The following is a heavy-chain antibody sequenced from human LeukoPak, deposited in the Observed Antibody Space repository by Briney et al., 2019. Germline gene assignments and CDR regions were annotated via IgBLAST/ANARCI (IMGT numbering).Heavy chain of an antibody. CDR2: ISSSSSTI. V-gene: IGHV3-48*01. Sequence: PGGSLRLSCVASGLTVSSYSMNWVRQAPGKGLEWVSYISSSSSTIYYADSVKGRFTISRDNAKSSLDLQMNSLRAEDTAVYYCARDRPYYSYCFDIWGQGTMVTVSS. D-gene: IGHD2-21*01. CDR3: ARDRPYYSYCFDI. J-gene: IGHJ3*02. CDR1: GLTVSSYS.